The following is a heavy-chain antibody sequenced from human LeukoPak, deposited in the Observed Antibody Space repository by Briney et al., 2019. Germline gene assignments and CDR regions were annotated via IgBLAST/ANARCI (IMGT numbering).Heavy chain of an antibody. D-gene: IGHD2-15*01. CDR2: IKSKTDGGTT. CDR3: TTDIVDGGYCSGGSCYSPSP. Sequence: GGSLRLSCAASGFTFSNAWMSWVRQAPGKGLEWVGRIKSKTDGGTTDYAAPVKGRFTISRDDSKNTLYLQMNSLKTEDTAVYYCTTDIVDGGYCSGGSCYSPSPWGQGTLVTVSS. V-gene: IGHV3-15*01. CDR1: GFTFSNAW. J-gene: IGHJ5*02.